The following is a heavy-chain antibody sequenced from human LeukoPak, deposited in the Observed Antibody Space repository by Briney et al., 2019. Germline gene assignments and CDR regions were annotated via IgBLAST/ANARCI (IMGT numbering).Heavy chain of an antibody. V-gene: IGHV3-21*01. Sequence: GRSLRLSCAASGFTFSSYSMNWVRQTPGKGLEWVSSISSSSSYIYYADSVKGRFTISRDNAKNSLYLQMNSLRAEDTAVYYCASGNWFDPWGQGTLVTVSS. CDR1: GFTFSSYS. J-gene: IGHJ5*02. CDR2: ISSSSSYI. CDR3: ASGNWFDP.